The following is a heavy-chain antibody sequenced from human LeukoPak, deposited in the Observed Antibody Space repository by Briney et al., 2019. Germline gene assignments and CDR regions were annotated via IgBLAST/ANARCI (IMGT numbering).Heavy chain of an antibody. CDR1: GGSISSSSYY. J-gene: IGHJ6*02. V-gene: IGHV4-61*05. CDR3: ARVLYGSGSYYYYALDV. D-gene: IGHD3-10*01. CDR2: VYYTGST. Sequence: SETLSLTCTVSGGSISSSSYYWGWIRQPPGKGLEWIGYVYYTGSTHYNPSLKSRVTMSVDTSKNQFSLKLSSVTTADTAVYYCARVLYGSGSYYYYALDVWGQGTTVTVSS.